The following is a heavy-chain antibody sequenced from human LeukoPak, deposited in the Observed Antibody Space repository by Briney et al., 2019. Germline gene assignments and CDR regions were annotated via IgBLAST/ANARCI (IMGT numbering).Heavy chain of an antibody. CDR1: GGSISSYY. J-gene: IGHJ5*02. Sequence: SSETLSLTCTVSGGSISSYYWSWIRQPPGKGLEWIGYIYYSGSTNYNPSLKSRVTISVDTSKNQFSLKLSSVTAADTAVYYCARDLQYCSGGSCYTWGQGTLVTVSS. D-gene: IGHD2-15*01. CDR3: ARDLQYCSGGSCYT. V-gene: IGHV4-59*12. CDR2: IYYSGST.